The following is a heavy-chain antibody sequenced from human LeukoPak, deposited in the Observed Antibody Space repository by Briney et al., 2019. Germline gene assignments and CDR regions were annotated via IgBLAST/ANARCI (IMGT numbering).Heavy chain of an antibody. D-gene: IGHD6-6*01. Sequence: GALRLSCAASGFTFSDYYMSWIRQAPGKGLEWVSYISSSGSTIYYADSVKGRFTISRDNAKNSLYLQMNSLRAEDTAVYYCAKDGSSSGSSSMGYYYYMDVWGKGTTVTVSS. CDR2: ISSSGSTI. CDR1: GFTFSDYY. CDR3: AKDGSSSGSSSMGYYYYMDV. J-gene: IGHJ6*03. V-gene: IGHV3-11*01.